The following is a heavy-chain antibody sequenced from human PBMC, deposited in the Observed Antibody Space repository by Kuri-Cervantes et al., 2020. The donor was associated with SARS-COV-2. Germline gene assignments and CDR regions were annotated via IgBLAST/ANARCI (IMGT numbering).Heavy chain of an antibody. CDR3: ARPGGFLDV. CDR1: GEAFSGYY. J-gene: IGHJ6*04. D-gene: IGHD4-23*01. CDR2: TNHSGST. Sequence: SETLSLTCAFYGEAFSGYYWTWIRQPPGKGLEWIGETNHSGSTNYNPSLKSRVTISVDTSKNQFSLKLSSVTAAGTAVYYCARPGGFLDVWGKGTTVTVSS. V-gene: IGHV4-34*01.